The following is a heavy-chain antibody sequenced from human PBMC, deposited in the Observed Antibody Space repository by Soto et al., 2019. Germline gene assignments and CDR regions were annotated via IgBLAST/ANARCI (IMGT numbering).Heavy chain of an antibody. CDR1: GYTFTSYG. D-gene: IGHD3-3*01. CDR3: ASRRGVTLWYFDY. Sequence: GASVKVSCKASGYTFTSYGISWVRQAPGQGLEWMGWISANNGTTNYAQKLQGRVTITADESTSTAYMELSSLRSEDTAVYYCASRRGVTLWYFDYWGQGTLVTVSS. V-gene: IGHV1-18*01. J-gene: IGHJ4*02. CDR2: ISANNGTT.